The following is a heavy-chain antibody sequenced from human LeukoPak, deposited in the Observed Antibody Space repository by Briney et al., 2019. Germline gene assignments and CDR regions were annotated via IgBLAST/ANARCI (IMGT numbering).Heavy chain of an antibody. CDR1: GFTFSRYG. CDR2: ISYDGSNK. J-gene: IGHJ6*03. D-gene: IGHD3-9*01. CDR3: ARDGYFERNYYYYYYMDV. V-gene: IGHV3-30*04. Sequence: GGSLRLSCAASGFTFSRYGMHWVRQAPGKGLEWVTAISYDGSNKYYADSVKGRFTISRDNSKNTLYVQMNSLRAEDTAVYYCARDGYFERNYYYYYYMDVWGKGTTVTISS.